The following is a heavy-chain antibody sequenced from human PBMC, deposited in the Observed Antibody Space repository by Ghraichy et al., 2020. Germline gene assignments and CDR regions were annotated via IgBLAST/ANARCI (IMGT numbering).Heavy chain of an antibody. Sequence: ASVKVSCKASGYTFTSYGISWVRQAPGQGLEWMGWISAYNGNTNYAQKLQGRVTMTTDTSTSTAYMELRSLRSDDTAVYYCARDRIAVAGTERGVDGMDVWGQGTTVTVSS. CDR3: ARDRIAVAGTERGVDGMDV. CDR1: GYTFTSYG. V-gene: IGHV1-18*01. D-gene: IGHD6-19*01. J-gene: IGHJ6*02. CDR2: ISAYNGNT.